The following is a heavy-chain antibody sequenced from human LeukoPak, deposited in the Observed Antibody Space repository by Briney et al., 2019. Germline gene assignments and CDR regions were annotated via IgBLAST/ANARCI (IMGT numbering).Heavy chain of an antibody. CDR3: AKDFSSRIPGYFGMDV. D-gene: IGHD6-13*01. J-gene: IGHJ6*02. CDR1: RFTFRSYS. V-gene: IGHV3-30*04. CDR2: ISSDGNSK. Sequence: GGSLRLSCAASRFTFRSYSMHWVRQAPGKGLEWVAVISSDGNSKNYADSVRGRFTISRDNSKNTLYLQLNSLRAEDTALYYCAKDFSSRIPGYFGMDVWGQGTTVTVSS.